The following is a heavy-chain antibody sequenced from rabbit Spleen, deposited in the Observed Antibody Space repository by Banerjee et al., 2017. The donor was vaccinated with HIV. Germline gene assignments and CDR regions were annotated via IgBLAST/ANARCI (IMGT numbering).Heavy chain of an antibody. CDR1: GFSFSNKAV. CDR2: INAVTGKA. J-gene: IGHJ3*01. CDR3: ARDLPDIIGWNFGF. Sequence: EQLLESGGGLVKPEGSLTLTCTASGFSFSNKAVMCWVRQAPGKGLEWIACINAVTGKAVYATWAKGRFTFSKTSSTTVTLQVTSLRAADTATYFCARDLPDIIGWNFGFWGQGTLVTVS. V-gene: IGHV1S45*01. D-gene: IGHD1-1*01.